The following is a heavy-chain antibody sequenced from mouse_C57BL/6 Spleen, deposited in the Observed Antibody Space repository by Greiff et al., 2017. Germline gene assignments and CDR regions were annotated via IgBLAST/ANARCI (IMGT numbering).Heavy chain of an antibody. CDR1: GYTFTDYY. D-gene: IGHD4-1*01. J-gene: IGHJ2*01. V-gene: IGHV1-26*01. Sequence: VQLHQSGPELVKPGASVKISCKASGYTFTDYYMNWVKQSHGKSLEWIGDINPNNGGTSYNQKFKGKATLTVDKSSSTAYMELRSLTSEDSAVYYCARGRLGDYWGQGTTLTVSS. CDR2: INPNNGGT. CDR3: ARGRLGDY.